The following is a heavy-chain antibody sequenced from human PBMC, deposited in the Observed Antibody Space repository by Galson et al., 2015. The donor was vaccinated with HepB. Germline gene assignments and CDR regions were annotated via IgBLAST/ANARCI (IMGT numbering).Heavy chain of an antibody. V-gene: IGHV3-11*06. CDR1: GFTFSDYY. CDR2: ISSSSSYT. J-gene: IGHJ6*02. CDR3: ARDRGEQLVPYYYYGMDV. D-gene: IGHD6-13*01. Sequence: SLRLSCAASGFTFSDYYMSWIRQAPGKGLEWVSYISSSSSYTNYADSVKGRFTISRDNAKNSLYLQMNSLRAEDTAVYYCARDRGEQLVPYYYYGMDVWGQGTTVTVSS.